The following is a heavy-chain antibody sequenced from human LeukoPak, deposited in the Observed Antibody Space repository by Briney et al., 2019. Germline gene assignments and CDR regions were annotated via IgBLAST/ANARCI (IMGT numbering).Heavy chain of an antibody. D-gene: IGHD3-3*01. V-gene: IGHV3-23*01. CDR1: GFTFGSYD. CDR3: AKTSRRFLEWPRLYYYES. Sequence: GGSLRLSCAASGFTFGSYDMSWVRQAPGRGLEYVSAISGIGANTHYADSVQGRFTISRDNSKDTLYLQMSSLRGEDTAAYYCAKTSRRFLEWPRLYYYESWGHGTLVTVSS. CDR2: ISGIGANT. J-gene: IGHJ4*03.